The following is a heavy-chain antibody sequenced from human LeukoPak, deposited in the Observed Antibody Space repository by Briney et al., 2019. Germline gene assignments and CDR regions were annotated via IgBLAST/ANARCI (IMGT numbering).Heavy chain of an antibody. Sequence: SETLSLICTVSGGSLSSYYWSWIRQPPGKGLEWIGYIYYSGSTNYNPSLTSRVTISVDTSKNQFSLKLGSVTAADTAVYYCARVVYSSGWYRGGYFDYWGQGTLVTVSS. D-gene: IGHD6-19*01. V-gene: IGHV4-59*01. CDR3: ARVVYSSGWYRGGYFDY. J-gene: IGHJ4*02. CDR1: GGSLSSYY. CDR2: IYYSGST.